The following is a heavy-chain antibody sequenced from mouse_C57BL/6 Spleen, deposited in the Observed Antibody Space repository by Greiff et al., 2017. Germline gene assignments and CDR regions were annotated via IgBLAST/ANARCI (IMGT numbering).Heavy chain of an antibody. J-gene: IGHJ4*01. CDR1: GYAFSSSW. V-gene: IGHV1-82*01. CDR2: IYPGDGDT. D-gene: IGHD2-5*01. Sequence: QVQLQQSGPELVKPGASVKISCKASGYAFSSSWMNWVKQRPGKGLEWIGRIYPGDGDTTYNGKFKGKATLTADKSSSTAYMQLSSLTSEDSAVYFCARDSNYVGGAMDYWGQGTSVTVSS. CDR3: ARDSNYVGGAMDY.